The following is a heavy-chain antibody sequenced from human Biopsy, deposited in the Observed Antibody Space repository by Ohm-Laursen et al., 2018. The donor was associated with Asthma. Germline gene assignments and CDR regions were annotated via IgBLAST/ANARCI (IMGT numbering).Heavy chain of an antibody. J-gene: IGHJ4*02. CDR2: IYWDDDK. D-gene: IGHD1-26*01. CDR1: GFSLSTSGGG. Sequence: TQTLTLTATFSGFSLSTSGGGVGWIRRPPGKALEWLGNIYWDDDKRYSPSLQSRLTITRDTPKDQVVLTMTNMGPVDTGTYYCVHTLVGLKAFDFWGQGTLVTVSS. V-gene: IGHV2-5*02. CDR3: VHTLVGLKAFDF.